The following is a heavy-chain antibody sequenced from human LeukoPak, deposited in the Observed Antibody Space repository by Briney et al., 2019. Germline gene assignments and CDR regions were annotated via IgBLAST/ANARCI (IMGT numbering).Heavy chain of an antibody. J-gene: IGHJ3*02. V-gene: IGHV4-59*02. CDR3: ARVYYDSRGSSNTFDI. Sequence: SETLSLTCTVSGGSVSSSYWSWIRQPPGKRLEWIGYIHYSGNTNYNPSLQSRVTISLDTSKNQFSLNLNSVTAADTAVYYCARVYYDSRGSSNTFDIWGQGTMVTVSS. CDR1: GGSVSSSY. D-gene: IGHD3-22*01. CDR2: IHYSGNT.